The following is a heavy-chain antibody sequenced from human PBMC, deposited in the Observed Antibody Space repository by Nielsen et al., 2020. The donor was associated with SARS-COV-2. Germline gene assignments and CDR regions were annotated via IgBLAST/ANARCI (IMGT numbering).Heavy chain of an antibody. J-gene: IGHJ4*02. V-gene: IGHV3-23*01. CDR3: AKEASSSYGD. CDR1: GFTFRTYA. D-gene: IGHD6-6*01. Sequence: GGSLRLSCGASGFTFRTYAMSWVRQAPGKGLEWVSAISDSSRSTYYADSVKGRFTISRDNSKNTLYLQMNSLRAEDTAVYYCAKEASSSYGDWGQGTLVTVSS. CDR2: ISDSSRST.